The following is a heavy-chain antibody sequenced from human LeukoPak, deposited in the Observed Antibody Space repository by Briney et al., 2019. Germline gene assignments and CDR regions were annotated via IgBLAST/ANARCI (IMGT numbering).Heavy chain of an antibody. J-gene: IGHJ4*02. CDR2: IRYDGSNK. CDR3: VSGMIEFDY. D-gene: IGHD3-22*01. Sequence: GGSLRLSCAASGFMFSSYGMHWVRQAPGKGLEWVAFIRYDGSNKYYADSVKGRFTISRDNSKNSLFLQMNSLRVEDTSVYYCVSGMIEFDYWGQGTRVTVSS. V-gene: IGHV3-30*02. CDR1: GFMFSSYG.